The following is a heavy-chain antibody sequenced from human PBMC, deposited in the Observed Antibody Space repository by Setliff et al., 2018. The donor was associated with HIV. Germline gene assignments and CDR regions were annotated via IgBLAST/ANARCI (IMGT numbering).Heavy chain of an antibody. D-gene: IGHD3-22*01. CDR2: IYYSGSP. CDR1: GGSFSGYY. Sequence: PSETLSLTCAVYGGSFSGYYWSWIRQPPGKGLQWIGYIYYSGSPNYNPSLKSRVTISVDRSKNQVSPKMSSVTAADTAVYYCARHGYYDSGGSLLGEYFQHWGQGTVVTVSS. J-gene: IGHJ1*01. CDR3: ARHGYYDSGGSLLGEYFQH. V-gene: IGHV4-59*08.